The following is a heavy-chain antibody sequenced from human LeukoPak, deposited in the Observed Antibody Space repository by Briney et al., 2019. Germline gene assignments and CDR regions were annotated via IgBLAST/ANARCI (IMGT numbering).Heavy chain of an antibody. D-gene: IGHD3-22*01. CDR2: FDXEXXET. CDR3: ATPTLDYYDSSGYYEVFSAFDI. CDR1: GYTLTELS. V-gene: IGHV1-24*01. J-gene: IGHJ3*02. Sequence: ASVKVSCKVSGYTLTELSMHWVRQAPGKGLEWMGGFDXEXXETIYAQKFQGRVTMTEDTSTDTAYMELSSLRSEDTAVYYCATPTLDYYDSSGYYEVFSAFDIWGQGTMVTVSS.